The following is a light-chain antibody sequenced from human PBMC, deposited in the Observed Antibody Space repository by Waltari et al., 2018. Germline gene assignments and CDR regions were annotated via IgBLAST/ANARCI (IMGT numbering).Light chain of an antibody. CDR1: LDITNY. Sequence: DLQMTQSPSSLSASVGDRVTITCRASLDITNYLNWYQQKPGKAPKLLIYHASNLDTGVPSRFSGSGSGTDFTLTISSLQPEDIATYYCQQYDNLAFTFGPGTKVNI. V-gene: IGKV1-33*01. J-gene: IGKJ3*01. CDR2: HAS. CDR3: QQYDNLAFT.